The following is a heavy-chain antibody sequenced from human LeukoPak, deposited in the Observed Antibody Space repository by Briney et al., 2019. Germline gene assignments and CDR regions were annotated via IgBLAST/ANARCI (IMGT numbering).Heavy chain of an antibody. J-gene: IGHJ6*03. CDR3: ARDGATVTNDPYYYYYYMDV. V-gene: IGHV1-2*02. CDR1: GYTFTGYY. Sequence: ASVKVSCKASGYTFTGYYMHWVRQAPGQGLEWMGWINPNSGGTNYAQKFQGRVTMTRDTSISTAYMELSRLRSDDTAVYYCARDGATVTNDPYYYYYYMDVWGKGTTVTISS. CDR2: INPNSGGT. D-gene: IGHD4-17*01.